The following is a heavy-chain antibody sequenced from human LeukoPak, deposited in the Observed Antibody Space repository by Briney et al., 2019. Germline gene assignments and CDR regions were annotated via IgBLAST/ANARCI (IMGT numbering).Heavy chain of an antibody. V-gene: IGHV4-39*01. D-gene: IGHD6-6*01. CDR1: GGSISSSSYY. J-gene: IGHJ4*02. CDR3: AGIAARRSFDY. Sequence: SETLSLTCTVSGGSISSSSYYWGWIRQPPGKGLEWIGSIYYSGSTYYNPSLKSRVTISVDTSKNQFSLKLSSVTAADTAVYYCAGIAARRSFDYWGQGTLVTVSS. CDR2: IYYSGST.